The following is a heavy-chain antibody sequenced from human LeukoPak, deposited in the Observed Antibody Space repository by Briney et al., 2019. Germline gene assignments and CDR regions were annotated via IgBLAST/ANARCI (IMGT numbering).Heavy chain of an antibody. D-gene: IGHD1-26*01. Sequence: SETLSLTCTVSGGSISSGGYYWSWIRQHPGKGLEWIGYIYYSGSTYYNPSLKSRVTISVDTSKNQFSLKLSSVTAADTAVYYCARRRGSGSYYRIDYWGQGTLVTVSS. V-gene: IGHV4-31*03. J-gene: IGHJ4*02. CDR3: ARRRGSGSYYRIDY. CDR1: GGSISSGGYY. CDR2: IYYSGST.